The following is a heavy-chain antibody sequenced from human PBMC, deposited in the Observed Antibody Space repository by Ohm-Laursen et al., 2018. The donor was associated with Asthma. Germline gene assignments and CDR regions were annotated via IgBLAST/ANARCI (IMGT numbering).Heavy chain of an antibody. CDR2: IIPIFGIA. CDR1: GGTFSSYA. CDR3: ARAKGVQKDYYYYGMDV. J-gene: IGHJ6*01. D-gene: IGHD3-10*01. Sequence: SVKVSCKASGGTFSSYAISWVRQAPGQGLEWMGGIIPIFGIANYAQKFQGRVTITADKSTSTAYMELSSLRSEDTAVYYCARAKGVQKDYYYYGMDVWGQGTTVTVSS. V-gene: IGHV1-69*10.